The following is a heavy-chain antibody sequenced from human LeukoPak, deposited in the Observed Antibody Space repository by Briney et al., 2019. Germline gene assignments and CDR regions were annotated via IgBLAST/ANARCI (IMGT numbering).Heavy chain of an antibody. CDR2: IWYDGSNK. J-gene: IGHJ5*02. Sequence: PGRSLRLSCAASGFTFSSYGVHWVRQAPGKGLEWVAVIWYDGSNKYYADSVKGRFTISRDNSKNTLYLQMNSLRAEDTAVYYCARKYCSGGSCYSGVGWFDPWGQGTLVTVSS. CDR3: ARKYCSGGSCYSGVGWFDP. D-gene: IGHD2-15*01. CDR1: GFTFSSYG. V-gene: IGHV3-33*01.